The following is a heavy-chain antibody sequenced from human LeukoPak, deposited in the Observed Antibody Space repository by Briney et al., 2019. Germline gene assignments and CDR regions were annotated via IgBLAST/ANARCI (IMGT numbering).Heavy chain of an antibody. J-gene: IGHJ5*02. V-gene: IGHV3-30*03. CDR2: ISYDGSNK. CDR1: GFTFGSYS. CDR3: ARDLGQYYDTSDNWFDP. D-gene: IGHD3-22*01. Sequence: GGSLRLSCAASGFTFGSYSMNWVRQAPGKGLEWVAVISYDGSNKYYADSVKGRFTISRDNSKNTLYLQMNSLRAEDTAVYYCARDLGQYYDTSDNWFDPWGQGTLVTVSS.